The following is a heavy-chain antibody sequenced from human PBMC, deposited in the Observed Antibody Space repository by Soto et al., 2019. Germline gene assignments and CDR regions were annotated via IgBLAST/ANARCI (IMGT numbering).Heavy chain of an antibody. CDR2: IYSGGST. CDR3: ARRFPYAILTGPPPGWFDP. D-gene: IGHD3-9*01. CDR1: GFTVSSNY. Sequence: EVQLVESGGGLVQPGGSLRLSCAASGFTVSSNYMSWVRQAPGKGLEWVSVIYSGGSTYYADSVKGRFTISRDKSKNTLYLQINSLRAEDTAVYYCARRFPYAILTGPPPGWFDPWGQGTLVTVSS. J-gene: IGHJ5*02. V-gene: IGHV3-66*04.